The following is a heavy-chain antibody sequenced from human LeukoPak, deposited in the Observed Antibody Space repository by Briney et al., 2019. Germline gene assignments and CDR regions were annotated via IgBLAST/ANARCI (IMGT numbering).Heavy chain of an antibody. CDR2: IYYSGST. J-gene: IGHJ4*02. CDR1: GGSISSSSYY. CDR3: ARHVLWFGELSQFDY. V-gene: IGHV4-39*01. D-gene: IGHD3-10*01. Sequence: PSETLSLTCTVSGGSISSSSYYWGWIRQPPGKGLEWIGSIYYSGSTYYNPSPKSRVTISVDTSKNQFSLKLSSVTAANTAVYYCARHVLWFGELSQFDYWGQGTLVTVSS.